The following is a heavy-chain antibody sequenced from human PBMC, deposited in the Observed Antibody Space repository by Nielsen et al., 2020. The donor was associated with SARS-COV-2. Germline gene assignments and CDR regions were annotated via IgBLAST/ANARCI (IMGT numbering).Heavy chain of an antibody. CDR3: ARAPITMIVVVNAFDI. J-gene: IGHJ3*02. CDR1: GGSISSSSYY. D-gene: IGHD3-22*01. Sequence: SETLSLTCTVSGGSISSSSYYWGWIREPPGKGLEWFGSIYYSGSTYYNPSLKSRVTISVDTSKNQFSLKLSSVTAADTAVYYCARAPITMIVVVNAFDIWGQGTMVTVSS. V-gene: IGHV4-39*07. CDR2: IYYSGST.